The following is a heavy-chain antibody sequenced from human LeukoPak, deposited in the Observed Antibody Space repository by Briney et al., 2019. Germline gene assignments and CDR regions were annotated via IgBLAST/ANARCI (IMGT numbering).Heavy chain of an antibody. CDR1: GDSVSSNSAA. V-gene: IGHV6-1*01. D-gene: IGHD5-18*01. CDR2: TFYWSKWNN. J-gene: IGHJ4*02. CDR3: ARDRSFGYGSHFDY. Sequence: SQTLSLTCAISGDSVSSNSAAWNWLRQSPSSGLEWLGRTFYWSKWNNDYAVSVKGRITINPDTSKNHFYLQLNSVTPEDTAVYYCARDRSFGYGSHFDYWGQGTLVTVSS.